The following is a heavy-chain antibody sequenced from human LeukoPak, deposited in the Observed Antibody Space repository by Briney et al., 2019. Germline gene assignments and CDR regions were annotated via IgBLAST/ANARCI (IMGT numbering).Heavy chain of an antibody. Sequence: GGSLRLSCAASGFTFSSYGMHWVRQAPGKGLEWVAYIRYDGSNRHYADSVKGRFTISRDNSKNTLYLQMNSLRAEDTAVYYCARDRAAGSYYISDAFDIWGQGTMVTVSS. CDR2: IRYDGSNR. D-gene: IGHD1-26*01. V-gene: IGHV3-30*02. CDR3: ARDRAAGSYYISDAFDI. CDR1: GFTFSSYG. J-gene: IGHJ3*02.